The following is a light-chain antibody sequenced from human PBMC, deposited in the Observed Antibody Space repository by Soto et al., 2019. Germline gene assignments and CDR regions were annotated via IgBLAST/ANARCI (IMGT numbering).Light chain of an antibody. CDR1: GSSIGTNT. CDR2: GDN. Sequence: QSVLTQPPSASGTPGQRVTISCSGSGSSIGTNTVNWYRQLPGTAPKLLIYGDNQRPSGVTDRFSGSKSGTSASLAISGLQSEDEAEYYCAAWDGSLNNVLFGGGTKVTVL. J-gene: IGLJ2*01. CDR3: AAWDGSLNNVL. V-gene: IGLV1-44*01.